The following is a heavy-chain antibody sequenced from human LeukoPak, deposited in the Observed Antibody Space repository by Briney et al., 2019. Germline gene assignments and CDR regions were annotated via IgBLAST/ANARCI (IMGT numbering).Heavy chain of an antibody. D-gene: IGHD3-10*01. CDR2: INHSGSI. CDR1: GGSFSGYY. V-gene: IGHV4-34*01. J-gene: IGHJ5*02. CDR3: ARGTLLWFGELLYAWFDP. Sequence: TSETLSLTCAVYGGSFSGYYWSWIRQPPGKGQEWIGEINHSGSINYNPSLKSRVTISVDTSKNQFSLKLSSVTAADTAAYYCARGTLLWFGELLYAWFDPWGQGTLVTVSS.